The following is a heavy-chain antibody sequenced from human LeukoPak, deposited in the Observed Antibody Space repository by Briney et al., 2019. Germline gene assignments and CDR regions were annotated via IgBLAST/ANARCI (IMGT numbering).Heavy chain of an antibody. CDR2: IYDSGST. Sequence: PSETLSLTCTVSGVSISSFYWSWIRQPPGRGLEWIGYIYDSGSTNYNPSLKSRVTMSVDTSKNQFSLKLSSVTAADTAVYYCARDTYDILTGYYTGQHPWGQGTLVTVSS. J-gene: IGHJ5*02. CDR3: ARDTYDILTGYYTGQHP. D-gene: IGHD3-9*01. V-gene: IGHV4-59*01. CDR1: GVSISSFY.